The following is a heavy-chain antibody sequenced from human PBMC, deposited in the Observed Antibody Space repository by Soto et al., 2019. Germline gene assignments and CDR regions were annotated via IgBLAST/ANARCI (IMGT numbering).Heavy chain of an antibody. J-gene: IGHJ4*02. CDR1: GLSLSSYA. D-gene: IGHD3-10*01. Sequence: QVQLVESGGGVVQPGTSLRVSCEVSGLSLSSYAIHWVRQAPGKGLEWVAVTSNDGKKVSYADTVKGRFTVSRANSKNTVALQMNSLRSEDTAGYFCAKAGEVFGLGLAYLDSGGQGRHVTVSA. V-gene: IGHV3-30*18. CDR3: AKAGEVFGLGLAYLDS. CDR2: TSNDGKKV.